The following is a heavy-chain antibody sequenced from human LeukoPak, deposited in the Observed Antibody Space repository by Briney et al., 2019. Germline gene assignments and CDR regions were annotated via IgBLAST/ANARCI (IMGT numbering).Heavy chain of an antibody. CDR3: ASPRVTMVRLGPDAFDI. J-gene: IGHJ3*02. Sequence: SETLSLTCTVSGGSVSSGSYYWSWIRQPPGKGLEWIGYIYYSGSTNYNPSLKSRVTISVDTSKNQFSLKLSSVTAADTAVYYCASPRVTMVRLGPDAFDIWGQGTMVTVSS. V-gene: IGHV4-61*01. D-gene: IGHD3-10*01. CDR1: GGSVSSGSYY. CDR2: IYYSGST.